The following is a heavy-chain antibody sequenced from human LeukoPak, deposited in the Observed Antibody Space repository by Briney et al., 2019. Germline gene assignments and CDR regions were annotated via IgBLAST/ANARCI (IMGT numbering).Heavy chain of an antibody. CDR2: IIGSGSEM. CDR1: GFTFNSYS. D-gene: IGHD1-26*01. V-gene: IGHV3-21*06. Sequence: GGSLRLSCGGSGFTFNSYSMNWVRQAPGKGLEWVASIIGSGSEMFYADSLKGRFTISRDNSKNSLYLQMNSLRVEDTAVYYCAKVQSDIVGAMFFSFDVWGQGTTVSASS. CDR3: AKVQSDIVGAMFFSFDV. J-gene: IGHJ3*01.